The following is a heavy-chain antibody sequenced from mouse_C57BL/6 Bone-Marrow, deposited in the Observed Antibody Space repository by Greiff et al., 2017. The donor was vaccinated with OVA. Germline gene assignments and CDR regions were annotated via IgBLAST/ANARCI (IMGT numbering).Heavy chain of an antibody. CDR2: INPNNGGT. J-gene: IGHJ3*01. CDR3: AREETGTWFAY. CDR1: GYTFTDYN. D-gene: IGHD4-1*01. V-gene: IGHV1-18*01. Sequence: VQLKQSGPELVKPGASVKIPCKASGYTFTDYNMDWVKQSHGKSLEWIGDINPNNGGTIYNQKFKGKATLTVDKSSSTAYMERRSLTSEDTEVYYCAREETGTWFAYWGQGTLVTVSA.